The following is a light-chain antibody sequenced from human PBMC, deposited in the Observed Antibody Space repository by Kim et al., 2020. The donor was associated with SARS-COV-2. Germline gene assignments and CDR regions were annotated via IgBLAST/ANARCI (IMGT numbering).Light chain of an antibody. CDR2: KAS. Sequence: DIQMTQSPSTLSASVGDRVTITCRASQSIRSWLAWYQQKPGKAPKVLIYKASSLESGVPSRFSGSGSGTEFTLTISSLQPDDFATYYCQQYSSYWTFGQGTKVDI. V-gene: IGKV1-5*03. J-gene: IGKJ1*01. CDR1: QSIRSW. CDR3: QQYSSYWT.